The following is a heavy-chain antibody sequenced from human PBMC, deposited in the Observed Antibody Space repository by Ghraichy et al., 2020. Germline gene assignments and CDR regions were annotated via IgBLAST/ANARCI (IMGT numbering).Heavy chain of an antibody. CDR2: IKQDGSER. J-gene: IGHJ4*02. CDR1: GFTFNTYY. CDR3: GRGGYIYGSNPVDY. V-gene: IGHV3-7*04. Sequence: SCAASGFTFNTYYMTWVRQAPGKGLEWVANIKQDGSERYYVDSVKGRFTISRDNAKDSVYLQMSSLRAEDTAVYFCGRGGYIYGSNPVDYWGQGTQVTVSS. D-gene: IGHD5-18*01.